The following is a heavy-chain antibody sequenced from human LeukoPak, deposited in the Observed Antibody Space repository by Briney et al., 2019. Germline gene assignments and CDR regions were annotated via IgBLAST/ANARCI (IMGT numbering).Heavy chain of an antibody. Sequence: SETLSLTCAVYGGSFSGYYWSWIRQPPGKGLEWIGEINHSGSTNYNPSLKSRVTISVDTSKNQFSLKLSSVTAADTAVYYCASSQGIPAGIXGRXYXXYXMDVWGQGTTVTVS. CDR1: GGSFSGYY. CDR2: INHSGST. D-gene: IGHD6-6*01. V-gene: IGHV4-34*01. CDR3: ASSQGIPAGIXGRXYXXYXMDV. J-gene: IGHJ6*02.